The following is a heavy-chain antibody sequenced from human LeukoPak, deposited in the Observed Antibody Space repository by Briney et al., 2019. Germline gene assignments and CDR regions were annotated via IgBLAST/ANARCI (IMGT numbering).Heavy chain of an antibody. CDR2: IIPIIGTV. Sequence: SVKVSCKASGGTFSSYAISWVRQAPGQGLEWMGGIIPIIGTVNYAQKFQGRVTITADKSTSTAYMELSSLRSEDTAVYYCARALPDALGRSGNAFDIWGQGTMVTVSS. CDR1: GGTFSSYA. V-gene: IGHV1-69*06. J-gene: IGHJ3*02. D-gene: IGHD3-16*01. CDR3: ARALPDALGRSGNAFDI.